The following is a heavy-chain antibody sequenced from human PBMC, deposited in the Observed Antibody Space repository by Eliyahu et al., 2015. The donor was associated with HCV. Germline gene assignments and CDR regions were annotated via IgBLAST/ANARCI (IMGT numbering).Heavy chain of an antibody. V-gene: IGHV4-61*01. J-gene: IGHJ5*02. D-gene: IGHD2-2*01. CDR2: IYNSGST. CDR3: AREGIVVVPTANAGWFDP. Sequence: QVQLQESGPGLVKPSETLSLTCTVSGGSVSSGRYYWSWIRQPPGKGLEWIGYIYNSGSTNYNPSLKRRVTILVDTSKNQFSLKLSSVTAADTAVYYCAREGIVVVPTANAGWFDPWGQGTLVTVSS. CDR1: GGSVSSGRYY.